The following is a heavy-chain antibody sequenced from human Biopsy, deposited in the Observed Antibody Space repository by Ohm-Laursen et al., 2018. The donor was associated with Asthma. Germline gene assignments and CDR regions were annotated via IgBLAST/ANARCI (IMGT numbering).Heavy chain of an antibody. J-gene: IGHJ4*02. CDR1: GGTFNTYV. D-gene: IGHD2-2*01. Sequence: SVKVSCKSLGGTFNTYVIGWVRQAPGQGLEWMGGINPVFGTTTYPQKFQDRVTITVDDSTSTVYMELSSLRSEDTAVYYCARKAGSCISRTCYSLDFWGQGTLVTVSS. V-gene: IGHV1-69*13. CDR2: INPVFGTT. CDR3: ARKAGSCISRTCYSLDF.